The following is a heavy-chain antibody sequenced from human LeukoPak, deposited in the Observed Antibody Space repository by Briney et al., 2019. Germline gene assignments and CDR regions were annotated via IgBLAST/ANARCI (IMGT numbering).Heavy chain of an antibody. CDR1: GYTFTSYD. CDR3: ARDLVEQLLAY. Sequence: ASVKVSCKASGYTFTSYDINWVRQATGQGLEWMGWMNPNSGNIGYAQKFQGRVTMTRNTSISTAYMELSRLRSDDTAVYYCARDLVEQLLAYWGQGTLVTVSS. CDR2: MNPNSGNI. V-gene: IGHV1-8*01. J-gene: IGHJ4*02. D-gene: IGHD6-6*01.